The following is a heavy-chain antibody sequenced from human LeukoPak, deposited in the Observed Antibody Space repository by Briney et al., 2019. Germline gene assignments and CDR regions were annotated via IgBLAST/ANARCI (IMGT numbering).Heavy chain of an antibody. V-gene: IGHV1-2*02. Sequence: GASVKVSCKASGGTFSSYAISWVRQAPGQGLEWMGWINPNSGGTNYAQKFQGRVTMTRDTSISTAYMELSRLRSDDTAVYYCARDRRVRGVIISHYYYYGMDVWGQGTTVTVSS. CDR1: GGTFSSYA. D-gene: IGHD3-10*01. J-gene: IGHJ6*02. CDR3: ARDRRVRGVIISHYYYYGMDV. CDR2: INPNSGGT.